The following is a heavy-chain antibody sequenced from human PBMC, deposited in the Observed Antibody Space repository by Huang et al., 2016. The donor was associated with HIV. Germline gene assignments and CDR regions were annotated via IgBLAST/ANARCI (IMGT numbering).Heavy chain of an antibody. Sequence: QVQLVQSGSELKKPGASVKVSCKDSGYTFTNYARNWVRQAPVQGLECMGGHNTNTGNPTYAQCFTGRFVFSFDTSVSTAYLQISSLKAEDTAMYYCARGFGSWPNSDYWGQGTLVTVSS. D-gene: IGHD6-13*01. J-gene: IGHJ4*02. CDR1: GYTFTNYA. V-gene: IGHV7-4-1*02. CDR2: HNTNTGNP. CDR3: ARGFGSWPNSDY.